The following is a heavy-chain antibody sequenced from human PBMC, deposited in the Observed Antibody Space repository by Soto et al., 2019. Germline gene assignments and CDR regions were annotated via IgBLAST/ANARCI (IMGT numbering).Heavy chain of an antibody. V-gene: IGHV4-39*01. J-gene: IGHJ5*01. D-gene: IGHD3-3*01. Sequence: QLQLQESGPGLVKPSETLSLTCSVSGGSISSSSYYWGWIRQPPGEGLEWIGSIYYSGSTYYNPSLKSRVTISVDTSKNQFSLKLSSVTAADTAFYYWVKGSGYYLHWFESWGQGTLVTVSS. CDR2: IYYSGST. CDR3: VKGSGYYLHWFES. CDR1: GGSISSSSYY.